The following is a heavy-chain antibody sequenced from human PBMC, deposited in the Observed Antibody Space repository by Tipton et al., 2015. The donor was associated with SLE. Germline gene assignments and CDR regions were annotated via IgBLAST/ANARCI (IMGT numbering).Heavy chain of an antibody. V-gene: IGHV5-10-1*01. CDR3: AIRTIGEDY. D-gene: IGHD3-10*01. J-gene: IGHJ4*02. Sequence: QLVQSGAEVKKPGESLKISCKGSGYSFTNYWINWVRQMPGKGLEWMGRIDPSDSYTNYSPSFQGHVTISADKSISTAYLQWSSLKASDTAMFYCAIRTIGEDYWCQGTLVTVSS. CDR1: GYSFTNYW. CDR2: IDPSDSYT.